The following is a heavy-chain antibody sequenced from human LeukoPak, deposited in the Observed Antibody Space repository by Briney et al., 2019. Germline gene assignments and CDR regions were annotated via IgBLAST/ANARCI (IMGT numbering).Heavy chain of an antibody. Sequence: ETLSLTCTVSGGSISSYYWSWIRQPPGKGLEWIGYIYYSGSTNYNPSLKSRVTISVDTSKNQFSLKLSSVTAADTAVYYCASSYYYDSSGYPWLFDYWGQGTLVTVSS. CDR2: IYYSGST. CDR3: ASSYYYDSSGYPWLFDY. D-gene: IGHD3-22*01. CDR1: GGSISSYY. V-gene: IGHV4-59*08. J-gene: IGHJ4*02.